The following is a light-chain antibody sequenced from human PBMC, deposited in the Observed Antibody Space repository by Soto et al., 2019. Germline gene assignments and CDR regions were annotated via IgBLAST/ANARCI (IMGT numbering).Light chain of an antibody. J-gene: IGKJ4*01. Sequence: EIVVTQSSAALSVATGYRSRLSWRASQSVSSNYLAWYQQKPGQAPRLLIYGASNRATGIPDRFSGSGSGTDFTLSISRLEPEDFAVYYCQQCGSTYFSFGGGIKVDIK. V-gene: IGKV3-20*01. CDR2: GAS. CDR3: QQCGSTYFS. CDR1: QSVSSNY.